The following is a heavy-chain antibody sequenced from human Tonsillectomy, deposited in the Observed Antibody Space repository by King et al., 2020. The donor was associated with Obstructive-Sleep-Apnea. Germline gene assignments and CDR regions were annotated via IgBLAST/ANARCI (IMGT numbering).Heavy chain of an antibody. V-gene: IGHV3-66*01. J-gene: IGHJ3*02. CDR1: GFTVSSNY. Sequence: VQLVESGGGLVQPGGSLRLSCAASGFTVSSNYMSWVRQAPGKGLEWVSVIYSGGTTYYGDSVKGRFTISRDNSKNTLYLQMNSLRVEDTAVYYCAATTVVTSFDAFDIWGQGTMVTVSS. D-gene: IGHD4-23*01. CDR3: AATTVVTSFDAFDI. CDR2: IYSGGTT.